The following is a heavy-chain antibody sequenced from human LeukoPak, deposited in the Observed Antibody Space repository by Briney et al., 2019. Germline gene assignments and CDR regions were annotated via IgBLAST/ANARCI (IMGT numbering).Heavy chain of an antibody. D-gene: IGHD1-26*01. CDR1: DDSITMYY. CDR3: ARGSGTYYVGHSSDAFDI. Sequence: PSETLSLTCTVSDDSITMYYWTWIRQPPGKGLEWIGYFYYSGSTNYNPSLKSRVTISVDTSKNQFSLKLSSVTAADTAMYYCARGSGTYYVGHSSDAFDIWGQGTMVTVSS. J-gene: IGHJ3*02. V-gene: IGHV4-59*01. CDR2: FYYSGST.